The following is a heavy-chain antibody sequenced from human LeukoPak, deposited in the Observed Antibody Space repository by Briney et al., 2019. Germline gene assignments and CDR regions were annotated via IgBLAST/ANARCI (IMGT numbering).Heavy chain of an antibody. V-gene: IGHV4-39*01. J-gene: IGHJ4*02. Sequence: PSETLSLTCTVSGDSLGSGMYYWGWIRQAPGKGLTWIGSIYHSGSIFYNASFESRVAMSVDPSNNQFSLRLTSVLAADTAIYYCVRRDNTGWNYFDYWGQGILVTVSS. CDR2: IYHSGSI. D-gene: IGHD6-19*01. CDR3: VRRDNTGWNYFDY. CDR1: GDSLGSGMYY.